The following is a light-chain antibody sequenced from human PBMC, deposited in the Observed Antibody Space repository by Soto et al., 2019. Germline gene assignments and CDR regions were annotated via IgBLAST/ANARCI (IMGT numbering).Light chain of an antibody. J-gene: IGKJ1*01. V-gene: IGKV4-1*01. CDR2: WAS. Sequence: DIMMTQSPDSLAVSLGERATINCKSSQSVLYTSNNKNYLAWYQQKPGQSPKLLIYWASTRESGVPDRFSGSGSGTDFTLSISGLQDEDVEVYYCQQYYVSPPTLGQGTKVDIK. CDR1: QSVLYTSNNKNY. CDR3: QQYYVSPPT.